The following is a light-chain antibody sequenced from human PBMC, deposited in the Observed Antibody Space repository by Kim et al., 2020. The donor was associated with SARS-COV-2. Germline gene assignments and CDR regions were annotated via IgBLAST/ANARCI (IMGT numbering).Light chain of an antibody. J-gene: IGKJ3*01. CDR2: GTS. Sequence: EIVMTQSPATLSVSPGDRVTLSCRASQSVYSNLAWYQQKPGQAPRLLIYGTSTRATGIPARFSGSESGTEFTHTISSLQSEDFAVYYCQQYSSWPLTFGPGTKVDIK. CDR3: QQYSSWPLT. CDR1: QSVYSN. V-gene: IGKV3-15*01.